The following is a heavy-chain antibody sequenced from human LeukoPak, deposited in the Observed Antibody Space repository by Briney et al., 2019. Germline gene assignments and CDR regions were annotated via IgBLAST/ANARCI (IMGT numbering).Heavy chain of an antibody. CDR3: AKAIYASGSPYTSIDY. Sequence: GGSLRHSCAPSGFTFANYAMNLGRPAPGEGLELDSVNSANSENPLYPDSVKGRLTISRGNSKTTLYLPINSLRAGHTAVYHFAKAIYASGSPYTSIDYWGQGTLVTVSS. J-gene: IGHJ4*02. CDR1: GFTFANYA. D-gene: IGHD3-10*01. CDR2: NSANSENP. V-gene: IGHV3-23*01.